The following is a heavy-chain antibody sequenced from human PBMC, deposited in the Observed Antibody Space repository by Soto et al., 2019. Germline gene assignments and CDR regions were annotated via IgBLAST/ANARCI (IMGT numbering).Heavy chain of an antibody. D-gene: IGHD2-15*01. CDR2: ISYDGSNK. CDR3: AKDLQGYCSGGSCYWLAGNYYYGMDV. J-gene: IGHJ6*02. CDR1: GFTFSSYG. V-gene: IGHV3-30*18. Sequence: QVQLVESGGGVVQPGRSLRLSCAASGFTFSSYGMHWVRQAPGKGLEGVAVISYDGSNKYYEDSVKGRFTISRDNSKNTLYLQMNSLRAEDTAVYYCAKDLQGYCSGGSCYWLAGNYYYGMDVWGQGTTVTVSS.